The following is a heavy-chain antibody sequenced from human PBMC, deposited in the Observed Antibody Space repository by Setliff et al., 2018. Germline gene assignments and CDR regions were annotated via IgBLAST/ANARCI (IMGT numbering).Heavy chain of an antibody. Sequence: ASVKVSCKASGYTLSNSILSWVRQAPGQGLEWVGWISAYNGKTYSAQKFQDRVTLTTHTSTNMAYLDLRGLRLDDTAIYFCLRLVRYCSRTACQRTSGDEVWGQGTLVTVSS. J-gene: IGHJ4*01. CDR2: ISAYNGKT. V-gene: IGHV1-18*01. CDR1: GYTLSNSI. CDR3: LRLVRYCSRTACQRTSGDEV. D-gene: IGHD2-8*01.